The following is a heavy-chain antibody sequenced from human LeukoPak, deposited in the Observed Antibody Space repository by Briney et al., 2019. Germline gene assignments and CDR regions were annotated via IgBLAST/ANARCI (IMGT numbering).Heavy chain of an antibody. D-gene: IGHD4-11*01. Sequence: GGSLRLSCAASGFTVSSNYMSWVRQAPGKGLEWGSVIYSGGSTYYADSAKGRFTISRDKSKNTLYLQTNSLRAEDTAVYYCASRRNYPAFDIWGQGTMVTVSS. J-gene: IGHJ3*02. V-gene: IGHV3-53*01. CDR3: ASRRNYPAFDI. CDR2: IYSGGST. CDR1: GFTVSSNY.